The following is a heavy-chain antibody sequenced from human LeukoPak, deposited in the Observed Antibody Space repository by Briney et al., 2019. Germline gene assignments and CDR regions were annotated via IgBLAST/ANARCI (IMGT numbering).Heavy chain of an antibody. CDR3: ARGDYGSGSYYGY. D-gene: IGHD3-10*01. CDR1: GGSIGSYY. V-gene: IGHV4-59*01. Sequence: RASETLSLTCTVSGGSIGSYYWSWIRQPPGKGLEWIGYIYYSGSTNYNPSLKSRVTISVDTSKNQFSLKLSSVTAADTAVYYCARGDYGSGSYYGYWGQGTLVTVSS. CDR2: IYYSGST. J-gene: IGHJ4*02.